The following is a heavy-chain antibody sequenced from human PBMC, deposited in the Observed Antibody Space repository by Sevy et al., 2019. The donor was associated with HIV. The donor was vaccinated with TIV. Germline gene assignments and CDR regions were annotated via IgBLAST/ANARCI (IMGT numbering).Heavy chain of an antibody. Sequence: GGSLRLSCAASGFSLSNYAMSWVRQAPGKGLEWISTKTGSAGATYYADSVKGPFTISRDNSKNTLFLQMNSLRAEDTALYYCAKGRIPSIGTLGPFDSWGQGTLVTVSS. J-gene: IGHJ4*02. V-gene: IGHV3-23*01. CDR3: AKGRIPSIGTLGPFDS. D-gene: IGHD6-6*01. CDR1: GFSLSNYA. CDR2: KTGSAGAT.